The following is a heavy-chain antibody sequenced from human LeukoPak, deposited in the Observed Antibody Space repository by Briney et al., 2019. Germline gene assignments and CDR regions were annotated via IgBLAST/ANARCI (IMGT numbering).Heavy chain of an antibody. Sequence: PSETLSLTCTVSGGSIISSSFWWGWIRQPPGKGLEWIGYIYYSGSTNYNPSLKSRVTISVDTSKNQLSLKLSSVTAADTAVYYCAGWLLRKNAFDIWGQGTMVTVSS. D-gene: IGHD2-2*03. CDR2: IYYSGST. CDR3: AGWLLRKNAFDI. V-gene: IGHV4-61*05. J-gene: IGHJ3*02. CDR1: GGSIISSSFW.